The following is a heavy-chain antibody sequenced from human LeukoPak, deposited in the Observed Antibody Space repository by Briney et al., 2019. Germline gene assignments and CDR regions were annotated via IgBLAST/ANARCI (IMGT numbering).Heavy chain of an antibody. V-gene: IGHV4-59*01. CDR3: ARSGVSKSKTIIVVPEVWFDP. D-gene: IGHD3-22*01. CDR2: MHDGGTA. J-gene: IGHJ5*02. CDR1: GGAITNYY. Sequence: PSETLSLTCGVSGGAITNYYWSWIRQSPGKGLEWMGHMHDGGTAYYNPSLTGRVAMSVDTSTNQFSLNLTSVTAEDTAVYYCARSGVSKSKTIIVVPEVWFDPWGQGTLVTVSS.